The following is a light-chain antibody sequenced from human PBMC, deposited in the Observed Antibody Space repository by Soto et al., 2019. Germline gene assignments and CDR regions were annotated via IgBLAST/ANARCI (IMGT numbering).Light chain of an antibody. J-gene: IGKJ5*01. CDR1: QSVSSSY. CDR2: GAS. CDR3: QQYGSSPPIT. V-gene: IGKV3-20*01. Sequence: IVLTQSRCTLSLSPGPRPTLSCRASQSVSSSYLAWYQQKPGQAPRLXIYGASSRATGIPDRFSGSGSGTDFTPTISRLEPQDFAVYYCQQYGSSPPITFGQGTRLEIK.